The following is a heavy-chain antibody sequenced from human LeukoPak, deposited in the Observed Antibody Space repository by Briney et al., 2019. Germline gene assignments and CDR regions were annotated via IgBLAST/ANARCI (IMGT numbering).Heavy chain of an antibody. J-gene: IGHJ4*02. V-gene: IGHV3-23*01. D-gene: IGHD6-19*01. CDR2: ISGSGGST. CDR3: AKCGSGWSHFDY. CDR1: GFTFTNYA. Sequence: GGSLRLSCAASGFTFTNYAMTWVRLAPGKGLEWVSTISGSGGSTYYADSVKGRFTISRDNSKNTLYLQMNSLRAEDTAVYYCAKCGSGWSHFDYWGQGTPVTVSS.